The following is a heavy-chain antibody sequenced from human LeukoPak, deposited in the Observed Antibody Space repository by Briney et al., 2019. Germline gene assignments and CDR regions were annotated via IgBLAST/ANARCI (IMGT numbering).Heavy chain of an antibody. CDR3: ARGYSSGFYQVAEYFQQ. V-gene: IGHV3-21*01. CDR2: ISPRSSYI. J-gene: IGHJ1*01. D-gene: IGHD6-19*01. Sequence: GGSLRLSCAASGFTFSRYTMNWVRQAPGKGLEWVSSISPRSSYIYYADSLKGRFTISRDNANNSVYLQMNSLTAEDTAVYYCARGYSSGFYQVAEYFQQWGQGTLVTVSS. CDR1: GFTFSRYT.